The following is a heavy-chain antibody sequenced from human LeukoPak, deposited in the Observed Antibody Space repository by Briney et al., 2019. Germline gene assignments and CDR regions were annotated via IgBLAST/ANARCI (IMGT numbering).Heavy chain of an antibody. CDR1: GFTFRTYW. V-gene: IGHV3-7*01. J-gene: IGHJ6*03. CDR3: AKDGGGYYPYYYYYMDV. Sequence: GGSLRLSCAASGFTFRTYWMSWVRQAPGKGLEWVANIKQDGNEKYYVDSVKGRFTISRDNAKNSLDLQMNSLRAEDTAVYYCAKDGGGYYPYYYYYMDVWGKGTTVTISS. CDR2: IKQDGNEK. D-gene: IGHD3-22*01.